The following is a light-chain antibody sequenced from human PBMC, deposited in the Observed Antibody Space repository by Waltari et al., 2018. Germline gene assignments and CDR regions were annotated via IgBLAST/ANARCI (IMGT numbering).Light chain of an antibody. Sequence: EIVLTQSPGPLSSSPGERATLPCRASQSVSSSYLAWYQQKPGQAPRLLIYGASSRATGITDRFSGSGSGTDFTLTISRLEPEDFAVYYCQQYGRSPRTFGQGTTVEIK. CDR3: QQYGRSPRT. CDR2: GAS. V-gene: IGKV3-20*01. J-gene: IGKJ1*01. CDR1: QSVSSSY.